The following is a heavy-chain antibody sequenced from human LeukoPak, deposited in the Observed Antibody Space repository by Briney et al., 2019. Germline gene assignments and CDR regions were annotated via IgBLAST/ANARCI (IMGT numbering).Heavy chain of an antibody. CDR1: GYSISSGSF. V-gene: IGHV4-38-2*02. D-gene: IGHD1-26*01. Sequence: SETLSLTCTVSGYSISSGSFWGWIRQPPGKGLEWIGNIYHSGSAYYNPSLRGRVTLSVDTSKNQFSLKLSSVTAADTAVYYCARRSGSYPPAFDYWGQGTLVTVSS. CDR3: ARRSGSYPPAFDY. CDR2: IYHSGSA. J-gene: IGHJ4*02.